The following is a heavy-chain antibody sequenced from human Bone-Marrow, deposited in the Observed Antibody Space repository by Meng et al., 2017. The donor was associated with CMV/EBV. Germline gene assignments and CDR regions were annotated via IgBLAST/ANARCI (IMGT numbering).Heavy chain of an antibody. CDR2: MNPNSGNT. J-gene: IGHJ3*02. CDR3: ARVIPYSSSSLPRDAFDI. V-gene: IGHV1-8*01. D-gene: IGHD6-6*01. Sequence: ASVKVSCKASGYTFTSYDINWVRQATGQGLEWMGWMNPNSGNTGYAQKFQGRVTITRNTSISTAYMELSSLRSEDTAVYYCARVIPYSSSSLPRDAFDIWGQGTMVTVSS. CDR1: GYTFTSYD.